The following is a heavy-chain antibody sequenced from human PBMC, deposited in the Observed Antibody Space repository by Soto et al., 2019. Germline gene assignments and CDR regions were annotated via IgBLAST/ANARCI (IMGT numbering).Heavy chain of an antibody. CDR3: ARDPRPSGITMVRGVTYFDY. CDR1: GFTFSSYW. Sequence: GGSLRLSCAASGFTFSSYWMSWVRQAPGKGLEWVANIKQDGSEKYYVDSVKGRFTISRDNAKNSLYLQMNSLRAEDTAVYYCARDPRPSGITMVRGVTYFDYWGQGTLVTVSS. D-gene: IGHD3-10*01. CDR2: IKQDGSEK. J-gene: IGHJ4*02. V-gene: IGHV3-7*01.